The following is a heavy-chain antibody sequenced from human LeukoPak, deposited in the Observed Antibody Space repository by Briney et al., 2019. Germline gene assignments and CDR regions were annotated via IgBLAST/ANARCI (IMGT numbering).Heavy chain of an antibody. V-gene: IGHV1-2*02. CDR2: INPNSGGT. Sequence: ASVKVSCKASGYSFTGYYIHWVRQDPGQGLEWMGWINPNSGGTNYSQKFQGRVTMTRDTSISTAYMELSRLRSDDTSAYFCARGPDIRFLEWLPPFDYWGQGTLVTVSS. D-gene: IGHD3-3*01. J-gene: IGHJ4*02. CDR3: ARGPDIRFLEWLPPFDY. CDR1: GYSFTGYY.